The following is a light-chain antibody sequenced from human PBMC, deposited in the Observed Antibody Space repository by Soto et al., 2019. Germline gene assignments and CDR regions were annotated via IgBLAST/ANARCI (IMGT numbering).Light chain of an antibody. CDR1: KAIGSS. V-gene: IGKV1-9*01. J-gene: IGKJ4*01. CDR3: QQLNSYPLT. CDR2: GAS. Sequence: IQLTQSPSSLSASVGESVTITCRASKAIGSSFEWYRQNTGKVPEVLIYGASTLQNGVPSRSRGSGYGTDLTITISSIQTEDFETYYCQQLNSYPLTFGGGTKVDIK.